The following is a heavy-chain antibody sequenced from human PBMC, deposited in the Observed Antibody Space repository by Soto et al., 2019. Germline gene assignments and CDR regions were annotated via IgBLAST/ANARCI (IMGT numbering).Heavy chain of an antibody. V-gene: IGHV1-46*01. J-gene: IGHJ6*02. CDR1: GYTFTSYY. CDR3: AREPYGSGSYRYYYGMDV. Sequence: ASVKVSCKASGYTFTSYYMHWVRQAPGQGLEWMGIINPSGGSTSYAQKFQGRVTMTRDTSTSTVYMELSSLRSEDTAVYYCAREPYGSGSYRYYYGMDVWGQGTTVTVSS. D-gene: IGHD3-10*01. CDR2: INPSGGST.